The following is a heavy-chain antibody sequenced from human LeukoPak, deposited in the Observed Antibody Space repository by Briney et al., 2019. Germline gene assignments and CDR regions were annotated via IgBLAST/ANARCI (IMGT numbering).Heavy chain of an antibody. CDR1: GYSFTSYW. J-gene: IGHJ4*02. D-gene: IGHD5-24*01. V-gene: IGHV5-51*01. CDR2: MYPGESDT. CDR3: ATPEGSSGYNYAGY. Sequence: ESLQIPCQGSGYSFTSYWIGWARHMPGKGMEWMGIMYPGESDTRTRPSFQSQDTILADKSISTAYLQWSSLKASDTAMYYCATPEGSSGYNYAGYWGQGTLVTVSS.